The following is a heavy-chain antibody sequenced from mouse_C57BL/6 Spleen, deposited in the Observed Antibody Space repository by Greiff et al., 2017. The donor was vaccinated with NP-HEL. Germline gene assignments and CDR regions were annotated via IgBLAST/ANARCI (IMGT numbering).Heavy chain of an antibody. J-gene: IGHJ2*01. D-gene: IGHD3-2*02. V-gene: IGHV1-80*01. CDR3: AREGGQLRLRSDY. CDR1: GYAFSSYW. Sequence: QVQLQQSGAELVKPGASVKISCKASGYAFSSYWMNWVKQRPGKGLEWIGQIYPGDGDTNYNGKFKGKATLTADKSSSTAYMQLSSLTSEDSAVYFCAREGGQLRLRSDYWGQGSTLTVSS. CDR2: IYPGDGDT.